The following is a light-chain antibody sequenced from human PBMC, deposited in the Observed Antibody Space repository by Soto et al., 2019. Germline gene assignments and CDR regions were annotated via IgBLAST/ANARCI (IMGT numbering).Light chain of an antibody. CDR2: GNT. CDR1: SSNIGAGCE. Sequence: QSLLTQPPSVSGAPGQSVTISCTGCSSNIGAGCEVHWYQHLPGKAPKLLIYGNTNRPSGVPDRFSGSKSGTSASLAITGLQAEDEADYYCQSYDSSLSASYVFGGGTKVTVL. V-gene: IGLV1-40*01. CDR3: QSYDSSLSASYV. J-gene: IGLJ1*01.